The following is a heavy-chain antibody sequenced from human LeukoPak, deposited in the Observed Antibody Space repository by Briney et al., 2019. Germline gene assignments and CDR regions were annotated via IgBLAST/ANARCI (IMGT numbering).Heavy chain of an antibody. Sequence: SETLSLTCAVSGGSISSGTYSWSWIRQPPGKGLEWIGYIYYSGSTNYNPSLKSRVTISVDTSKNQFSLKLSSVTAADTAVYYCARQGGYSYGRTYYFDYWGQGTLVTVSS. J-gene: IGHJ4*02. CDR1: GGSISSGTYS. CDR2: IYYSGST. V-gene: IGHV4-61*01. CDR3: ARQGGYSYGRTYYFDY. D-gene: IGHD5-18*01.